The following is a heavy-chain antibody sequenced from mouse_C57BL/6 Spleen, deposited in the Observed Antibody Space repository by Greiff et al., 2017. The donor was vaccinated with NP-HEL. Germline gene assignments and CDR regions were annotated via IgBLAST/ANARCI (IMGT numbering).Heavy chain of an antibody. CDR1: GYTFTSYW. CDR3: ARSRYSNYVGYFDV. Sequence: VQLQQPGAELVMPGASVKLSCKASGYTFTSYWMHWVKQRPGQGLEWIGEIDPSDSYTNYIQKFKGKSTLTVDKSSSTAYMQLSSLTSEDSAVYYCARSRYSNYVGYFDVWGTGTTVTVSS. V-gene: IGHV1-69*01. J-gene: IGHJ1*03. D-gene: IGHD2-5*01. CDR2: IDPSDSYT.